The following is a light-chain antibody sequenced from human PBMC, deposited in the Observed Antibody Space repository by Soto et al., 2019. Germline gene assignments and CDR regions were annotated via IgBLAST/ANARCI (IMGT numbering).Light chain of an antibody. CDR1: QDVSSSY. CDR3: QQYGRSSLT. V-gene: IGKV3-20*01. CDR2: DAS. Sequence: EIVLTQSPGTLSLSPGERATLSCRASQDVSSSYLAWYQQKPGQAPRLLIYDASSRATGIPDRFSGSGSGTDFTLTISRLEPEEFAVYYCQQYGRSSLTFGGGTKVEIK. J-gene: IGKJ4*01.